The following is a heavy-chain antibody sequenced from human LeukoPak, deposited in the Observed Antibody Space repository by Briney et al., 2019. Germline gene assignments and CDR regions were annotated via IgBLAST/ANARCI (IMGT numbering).Heavy chain of an antibody. D-gene: IGHD3-22*01. CDR2: ISYDGSNK. CDR1: GFTFSSYA. CDR3: ARDEYYDSSGFIHAFDI. Sequence: GGSLRLSCAASGFTFSSYAMHWVRQAPGKGLEWVAVISYDGSNKYYADSVKGRFTIFRDNSKNTLYLQMNSLRAEDTAVYYCARDEYYDSSGFIHAFDIWGQGTMVTVSS. J-gene: IGHJ3*02. V-gene: IGHV3-30*04.